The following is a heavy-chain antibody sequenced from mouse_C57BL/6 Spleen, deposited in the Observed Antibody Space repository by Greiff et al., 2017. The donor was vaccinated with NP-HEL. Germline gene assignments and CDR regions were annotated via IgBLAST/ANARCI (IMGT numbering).Heavy chain of an antibody. J-gene: IGHJ3*01. Sequence: VQLQESGAELVKPGASVKLSCKASGYTFTEYTIHWVKQRSGQGLEWIGWFYPGSGSIKYNEKFKDKATLTADKSSSTVYMELSRLTSEDSAVYVCARHEDGTTVERARWFAYWGQGTLVTVSA. CDR1: GYTFTEYT. V-gene: IGHV1-62-2*01. CDR2: FYPGSGSI. CDR3: ARHEDGTTVERARWFAY. D-gene: IGHD1-1*01.